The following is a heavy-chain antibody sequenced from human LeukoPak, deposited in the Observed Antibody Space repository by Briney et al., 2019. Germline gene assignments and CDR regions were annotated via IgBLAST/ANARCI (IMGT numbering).Heavy chain of an antibody. V-gene: IGHV4-4*02. D-gene: IGHD6-19*01. J-gene: IGHJ2*01. Sequence: KPSGTLSLTCAVSGGSISSSNWWSWVRQPPGKGLEWIGEIYHSGSTNYNPSLKSRVTISVDKSKNQFSLKLSSVTAADTAVYYCARDSGWSYWYFDLWGRGTLVTVSS. CDR1: GGSISSSNW. CDR2: IYHSGST. CDR3: ARDSGWSYWYFDL.